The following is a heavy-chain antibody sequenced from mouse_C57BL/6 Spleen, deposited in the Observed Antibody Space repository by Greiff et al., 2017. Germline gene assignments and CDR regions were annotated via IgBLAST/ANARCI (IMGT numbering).Heavy chain of an antibody. CDR2: IYPGSGST. J-gene: IGHJ4*01. Sequence: QVQLQQPGAELVKPGASVKMSCKASGYTFTSYWITWVKQRPGQGLEWIGDIYPGSGSTNYNEKFKSKATLTVDTSSSTAYMQLSSLTSEDSAVYYCSRRGGSSCDYAMDYWGQGTSVTVSS. D-gene: IGHD1-1*01. V-gene: IGHV1-55*01. CDR1: GYTFTSYW. CDR3: SRRGGSSCDYAMDY.